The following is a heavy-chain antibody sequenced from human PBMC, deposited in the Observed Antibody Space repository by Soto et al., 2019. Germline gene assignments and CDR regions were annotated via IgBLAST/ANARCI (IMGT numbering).Heavy chain of an antibody. D-gene: IGHD6-6*01. J-gene: IGHJ4*02. Sequence: QVQLVESGGGVVQPGRSLRLSCAASGCTFSSYAMHWVRQAPGKGLEWVAVISYDGSNKYYADSVKGRFTISRDNSKNTLYLQMNSLRAEDTAVYYCAREIYSSYLSGYWGQGTLVTVSS. CDR3: AREIYSSYLSGY. V-gene: IGHV3-30-3*01. CDR1: GCTFSSYA. CDR2: ISYDGSNK.